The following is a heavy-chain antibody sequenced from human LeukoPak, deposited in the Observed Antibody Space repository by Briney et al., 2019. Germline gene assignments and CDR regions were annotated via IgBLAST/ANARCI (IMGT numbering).Heavy chain of an antibody. CDR2: IKSISDGGTI. CDR1: GFTLINAW. Sequence: GSLRLSCAASGFTLINAWMNWVRQTPGKGMEWIGLIKSISDGGTIDYAAPVKGRFTISRDDTKNTLLLQMNSLKTDDTGIYYCVTERAGAFEIWGQGTMVTVSS. V-gene: IGHV3-15*01. CDR3: VTERAGAFEI. J-gene: IGHJ3*02.